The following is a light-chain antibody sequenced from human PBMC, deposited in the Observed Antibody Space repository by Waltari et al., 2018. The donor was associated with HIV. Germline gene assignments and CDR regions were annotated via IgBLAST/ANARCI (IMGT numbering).Light chain of an antibody. V-gene: IGKV1-12*01. Sequence: DTQLTQSPSSVSVSGEERVSITGGASESIGRSVAWCQQKPDRTPKLLIVEASRLQSGFPSRFSGSGYGTDITLTSSSLQSPDLSTYYCQQANNFPHTFGQGT. J-gene: IGKJ2*01. CDR1: ESIGRS. CDR3: QQANNFPHT. CDR2: EAS.